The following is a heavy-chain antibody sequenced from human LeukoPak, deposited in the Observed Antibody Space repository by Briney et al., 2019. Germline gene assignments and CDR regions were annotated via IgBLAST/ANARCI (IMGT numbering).Heavy chain of an antibody. Sequence: GRSLRLSCAASGFTFSSYWMSWVRQAPGKGLEWVANIKQDGSEKYYVDSVKGRFTISRDNAKNSLYLQMNSLRAEDTAVYYCARARSGYYPSYDYWGQGTLVTVSS. CDR3: ARARSGYYPSYDY. CDR2: IKQDGSEK. J-gene: IGHJ4*02. CDR1: GFTFSSYW. D-gene: IGHD3-22*01. V-gene: IGHV3-7*01.